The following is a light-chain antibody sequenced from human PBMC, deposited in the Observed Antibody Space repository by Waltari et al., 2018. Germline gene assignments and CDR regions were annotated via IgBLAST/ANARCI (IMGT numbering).Light chain of an antibody. CDR1: SRDVGNYNY. Sequence: QSALTQPASLSGSPGQSITIPCPGTSRDVGNYNYVSWYQHHPGKVPKVIIYEVSNRPAGISSRFSGSKSGNTASLTISGLQADDEADYYCASYTTSDTIVFGTGTGVTVL. J-gene: IGLJ1*01. V-gene: IGLV2-14*01. CDR3: ASYTTSDTIV. CDR2: EVS.